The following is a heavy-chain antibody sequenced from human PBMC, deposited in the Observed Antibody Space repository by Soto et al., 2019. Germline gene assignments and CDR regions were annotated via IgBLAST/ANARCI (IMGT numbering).Heavy chain of an antibody. CDR2: IYSGGST. J-gene: IGHJ4*02. D-gene: IGHD6-19*01. CDR1: GFTVSSNY. CDR3: ARAGRGWRYFDY. Sequence: EVQLVETGGGLIQPGGSLRLSCAASGFTVSSNYMSWVRQAPGKGLEWVSVIYSGGSTYYADSVKGRFTISRDNSKNTLYPQMNSLRAEDTAVYYCARAGRGWRYFDYWGQGTLVTVSS. V-gene: IGHV3-53*02.